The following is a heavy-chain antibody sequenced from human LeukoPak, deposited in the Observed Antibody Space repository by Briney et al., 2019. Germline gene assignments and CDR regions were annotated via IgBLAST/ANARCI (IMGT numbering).Heavy chain of an antibody. J-gene: IGHJ6*03. CDR2: IYPGDSDT. CDR1: GSSFASYW. CDR3: ARGGHGSGYLKGPDHYYYYMDV. Sequence: PGESLKISCNGSGSSFASYWIGWVRPMPGKGLEWMGIIYPGDSDTRYSPSFQGQVTISADKSISTAYLQWSSLKASDTAMYYCARGGHGSGYLKGPDHYYYYMDVWGKGTTVTVSS. V-gene: IGHV5-51*01. D-gene: IGHD3-3*01.